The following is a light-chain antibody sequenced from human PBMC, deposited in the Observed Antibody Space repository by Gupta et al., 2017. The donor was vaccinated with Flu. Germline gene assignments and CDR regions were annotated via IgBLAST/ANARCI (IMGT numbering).Light chain of an antibody. Sequence: PDTLSLSPGERATLSCRTSQSVRSSYLAWYQLRPGQAPRLLIFGAYSRATGIPDRFSGSGSGTDFTLTISRLEPEDYGIFYCQYFDKSPTFGGGTKVEI. CDR3: QYFDKSPT. CDR1: QSVRSSY. V-gene: IGKV3-20*01. CDR2: GAY. J-gene: IGKJ4*01.